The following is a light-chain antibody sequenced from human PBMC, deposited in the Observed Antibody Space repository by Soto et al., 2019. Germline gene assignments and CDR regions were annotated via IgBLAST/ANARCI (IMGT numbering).Light chain of an antibody. V-gene: IGLV2-14*01. CDR1: NSDIGGYNY. CDR3: SSYSGSSPLDV. CDR2: EVS. J-gene: IGLJ1*01. Sequence: QSALTQPASVSGSPGQSITISCTGTNSDIGGYNYVSWYQQHSGKAPKLIIYEVSNRPSGVSNRLSGSKSGNTASLAISGLQAEDEADYYCSSYSGSSPLDVFGTGTKVTVL.